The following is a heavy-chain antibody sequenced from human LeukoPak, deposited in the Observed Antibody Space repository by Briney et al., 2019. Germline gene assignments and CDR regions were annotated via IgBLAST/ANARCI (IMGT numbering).Heavy chain of an antibody. CDR2: ISYDGSNK. CDR3: AREVGIVVVTDDAFDI. V-gene: IGHV3-30-3*01. D-gene: IGHD2-21*02. Sequence: GGSLRLSCAASGFTFSSYAMHWVRQAPGKGLEWVAVISYDGSNKYYADSVKGRFTISRDNSKNTLYLQMNSLRAEDTAVYYCAREVGIVVVTDDAFDIWGQGTMVTVSS. CDR1: GFTFSSYA. J-gene: IGHJ3*02.